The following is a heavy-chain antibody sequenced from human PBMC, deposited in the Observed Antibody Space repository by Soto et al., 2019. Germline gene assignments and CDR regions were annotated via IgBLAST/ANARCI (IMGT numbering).Heavy chain of an antibody. V-gene: IGHV3-66*02. D-gene: IGHD2-8*02. J-gene: IGHJ3*02. Sequence: GGSLRLSCAASGFTVSSNYMSWVRQAPGKGLEWVSVIYSGGSTYYADSVKGRFTINRDNSKNTLYLQMNSLRAEDTAVYYCASEGTGLDAFDIWGQGTMVTVSS. CDR3: ASEGTGLDAFDI. CDR2: IYSGGST. CDR1: GFTVSSNY.